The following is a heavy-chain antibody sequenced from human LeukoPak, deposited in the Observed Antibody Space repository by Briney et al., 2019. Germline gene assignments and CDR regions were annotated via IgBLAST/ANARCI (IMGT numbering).Heavy chain of an antibody. D-gene: IGHD3-10*01. CDR2: IIPLFGTA. V-gene: IGHV1-69*13. CDR3: AREWAGSGSGSYYYY. Sequence: SVKVSCKASGGTFNNHAISWVRQAPGQGLEWMGGIIPLFGTANYAQKFLGRVIITADESTSTTHMYLSSLKSEDTAVYYCAREWAGSGSGSYYYYWGQGTLVTVSS. J-gene: IGHJ4*02. CDR1: GGTFNNHA.